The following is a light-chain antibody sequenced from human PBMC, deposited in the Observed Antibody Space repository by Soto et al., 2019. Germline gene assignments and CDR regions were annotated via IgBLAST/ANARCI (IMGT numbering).Light chain of an antibody. J-gene: IGKJ4*01. CDR1: QGIRHY. CDR2: AAS. Sequence: QLTQSPSFLSASVGDRVTITCRASQGIRHYLGWYQQKPGKAPKLLIYAASSLQSGVPSRFSGSGSGTDFTLTISSLQPEDFATYYCLQDYNYPLTFGGGTKVEIK. CDR3: LQDYNYPLT. V-gene: IGKV1-6*01.